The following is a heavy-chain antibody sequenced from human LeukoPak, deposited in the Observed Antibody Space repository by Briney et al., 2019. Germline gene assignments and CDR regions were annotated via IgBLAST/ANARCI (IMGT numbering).Heavy chain of an antibody. CDR2: INYSGST. CDR3: ARDYFTSYYYYGMDV. Sequence: SETLSLTCTVSGGSISSYYLNWVRQPPGKGLEWIGSINYSGSTNYNPSLKSRITISIDTSKNQFSLKLSSVTAADTAVYYCARDYFTSYYYYGMDVWGQGTTVTVSS. J-gene: IGHJ6*02. V-gene: IGHV4-59*01. CDR1: GGSISSYY. D-gene: IGHD2/OR15-2a*01.